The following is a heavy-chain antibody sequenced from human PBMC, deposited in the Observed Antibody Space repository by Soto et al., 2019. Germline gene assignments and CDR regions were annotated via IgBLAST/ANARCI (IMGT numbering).Heavy chain of an antibody. J-gene: IGHJ4*02. CDR2: MNPNSGNT. CDR3: ATRGYCSGGSCYDKETSFDY. D-gene: IGHD2-15*01. CDR1: GYTFTSYD. Sequence: ASVKVSCKASGYTFTSYDINWVRQATGQGLEWMGWMNPNSGNTGYAQKFQGRVTMTRNTSISTAYMELSSLRSEDTAVYYCATRGYCSGGSCYDKETSFDYWGQGTLVTVSS. V-gene: IGHV1-8*01.